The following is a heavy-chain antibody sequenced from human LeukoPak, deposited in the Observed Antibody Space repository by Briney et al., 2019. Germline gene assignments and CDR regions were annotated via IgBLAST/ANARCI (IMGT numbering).Heavy chain of an antibody. CDR2: INHSGST. Sequence: SETLSLTCAVYGGSFSGYYWSWIRQPPGKGLEWIGEINHSGSTNCNPSLKSRVTISVDTSKNQFSLKLSSVTAADTAVYYCARVGSGWYARSYYYMDVWGKGTTVTVSS. V-gene: IGHV4-34*01. J-gene: IGHJ6*03. CDR3: ARVGSGWYARSYYYMDV. D-gene: IGHD6-19*01. CDR1: GGSFSGYY.